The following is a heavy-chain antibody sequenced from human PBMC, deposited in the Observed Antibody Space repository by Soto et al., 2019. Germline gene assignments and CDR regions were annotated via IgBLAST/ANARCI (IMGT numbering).Heavy chain of an antibody. J-gene: IGHJ5*02. Sequence: SETLSLTSTLSGGSLNSYYWTWIRQSPWKGLEWIGYVSSTGSTNYNPSLKSRLTMSLDTSTNEVSLSLTSVTAADAAVYFCARFSPPRKSYDSNPGWFDPWGQGIMVTVS. D-gene: IGHD3-22*01. CDR3: ARFSPPRKSYDSNPGWFDP. CDR2: VSSTGST. V-gene: IGHV4-59*01. CDR1: GGSLNSYY.